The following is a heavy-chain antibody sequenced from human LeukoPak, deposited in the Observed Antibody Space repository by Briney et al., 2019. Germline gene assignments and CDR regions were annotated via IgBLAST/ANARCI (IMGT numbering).Heavy chain of an antibody. CDR2: IIPIFGTA. Sequence: ASVKVSCKASGGTFSSYAISWVRQAPGQGLEWIGGIIPIFGTANYAQKFQGRVTITADESTSTAYMELSSLRSEDTAVYYCARDRGATVNYRLYYYGMDVWGQGTTVTVSS. J-gene: IGHJ6*02. CDR3: ARDRGATVNYRLYYYGMDV. CDR1: GGTFSSYA. D-gene: IGHD4-11*01. V-gene: IGHV1-69*13.